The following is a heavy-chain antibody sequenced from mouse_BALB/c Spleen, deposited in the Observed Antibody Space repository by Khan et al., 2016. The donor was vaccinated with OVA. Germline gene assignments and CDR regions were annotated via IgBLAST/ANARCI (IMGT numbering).Heavy chain of an antibody. D-gene: IGHD2-14*01. Sequence: QVQLKESGPGLVRPSQTLSITCTVSGFSLTTYGVHWVRQSPGKGLEWLGVIRRGGNTDYNAAFISRLSINKANSQSQVFFIMNSLQADDLDTYYCARNSYMSDFTYWGHGTLVTVSS. CDR2: IRRGGNT. CDR3: ARNSYMSDFTY. J-gene: IGHJ3*01. V-gene: IGHV2-2*01. CDR1: GFSLTTYG.